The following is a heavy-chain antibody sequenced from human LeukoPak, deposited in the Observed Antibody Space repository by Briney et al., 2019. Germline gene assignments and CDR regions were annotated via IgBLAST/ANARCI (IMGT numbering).Heavy chain of an antibody. CDR1: GGSISSSSYY. V-gene: IGHV4-39*01. J-gene: IGHJ5*02. Sequence: SETLSLTCTVSGGSISSSSYYWGWIRQPPGKGLEWIGSIYYSGSTYYNPSLKSRVTISVDTSKNQFSLKLSSVTAADMAVYYCARHLYYYGSGSYQFDPWGQGTLVTVSS. CDR3: ARHLYYYGSGSYQFDP. D-gene: IGHD3-10*01. CDR2: IYYSGST.